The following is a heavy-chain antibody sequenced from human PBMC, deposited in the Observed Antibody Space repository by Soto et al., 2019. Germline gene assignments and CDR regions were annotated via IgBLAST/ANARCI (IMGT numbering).Heavy chain of an antibody. V-gene: IGHV3-33*01. Sequence: QVQLVESGGGVVQPGTSLRLSCVATGFTFSDYGIHWVRQAPGRGLEWVAVIWHDGSQKYLGDSVRGRFTISRDTSKNTVYLQMNRLRAEDTAVYFCEGRDDPFHVWGQGTSVTVSS. CDR3: EGRDDPFHV. J-gene: IGHJ3*01. CDR2: IWHDGSQK. CDR1: GFTFSDYG.